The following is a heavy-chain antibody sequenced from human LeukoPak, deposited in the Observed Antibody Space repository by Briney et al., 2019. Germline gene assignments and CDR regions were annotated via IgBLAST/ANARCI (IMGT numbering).Heavy chain of an antibody. CDR1: GFTFSSYG. D-gene: IGHD6-19*01. CDR2: IWYDGSNK. J-gene: IGHJ4*02. CDR3: ARRPPYSSGWSYFDY. Sequence: PGGSLRLSCAASGFTFSSYGMHWVRQAPGKGLEWVAVIWYDGSNKYYAASVKGRFTISRDNSKNTLYLKMNSLRAEDTAVYYCARRPPYSSGWSYFDYWGQGTLVTVSS. V-gene: IGHV3-33*01.